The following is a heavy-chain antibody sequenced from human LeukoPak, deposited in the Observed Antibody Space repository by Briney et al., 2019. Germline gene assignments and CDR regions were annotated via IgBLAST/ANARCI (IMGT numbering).Heavy chain of an antibody. CDR2: LYYSGST. CDR1: GGSISSYY. Sequence: SETLSLTCSVSGGSISSYYWSWIRQPPGKGLEWIGYLYYSGSTNSNPSLKSRVTMSVDTSKNQFSLKLRSVTAADTAVYYCARATYYYDSSGPRPDYFDYWGQGTLVTVSS. V-gene: IGHV4-59*01. J-gene: IGHJ4*02. D-gene: IGHD3-22*01. CDR3: ARATYYYDSSGPRPDYFDY.